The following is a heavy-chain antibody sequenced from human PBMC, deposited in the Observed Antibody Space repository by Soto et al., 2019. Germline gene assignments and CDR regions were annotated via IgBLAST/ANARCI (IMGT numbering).Heavy chain of an antibody. CDR1: GYTFTSYG. D-gene: IGHD1-26*01. V-gene: IGHV1-18*04. CDR3: ARWPRYSGSYYVDY. J-gene: IGHJ4*02. Sequence: ASVKVSCKASGYTFTSYGISWVRQAPGQGLEWMGWISAYNGNTNYAQKLQGRATMTTDTSTSTAYMELRSLRSDDTAVYYCARWPRYSGSYYVDYWGQGTLVTVSS. CDR2: ISAYNGNT.